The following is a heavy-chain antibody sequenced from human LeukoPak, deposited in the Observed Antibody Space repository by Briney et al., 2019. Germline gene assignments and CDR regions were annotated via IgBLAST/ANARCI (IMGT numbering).Heavy chain of an antibody. CDR2: IYYSGST. V-gene: IGHV4-39*01. D-gene: IGHD6-13*01. CDR1: GGSVSSGSYY. CDR3: ARHRWLGSSSWNY. J-gene: IGHJ4*02. Sequence: SETLSLTCTVSGGSVSSGSYYWSWIRQPPGKGLEWIGSIYYSGSTYYNPSLKSRVTISIDTSKNQFSLKLSSVTAADTAVYYCARHRWLGSSSWNYWGQGTLVTVSS.